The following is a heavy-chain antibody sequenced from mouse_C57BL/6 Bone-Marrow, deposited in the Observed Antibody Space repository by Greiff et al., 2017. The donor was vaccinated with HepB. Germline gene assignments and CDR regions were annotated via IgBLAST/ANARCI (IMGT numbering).Heavy chain of an antibody. CDR2: INPNNGGT. V-gene: IGHV1-26*01. CDR3: ARGEITTARDY. Sequence: VQLQQSGPELVKPGASVKISCKASGYTFTDYYMNWVKQSHGKSLEWIGDINPNNGGTSYNQKFKGKATLTVDKSSSTAYMELRSLTSEDSAVYYCARGEITTARDYWGQGTTLTVSS. D-gene: IGHD1-2*01. J-gene: IGHJ2*01. CDR1: GYTFTDYY.